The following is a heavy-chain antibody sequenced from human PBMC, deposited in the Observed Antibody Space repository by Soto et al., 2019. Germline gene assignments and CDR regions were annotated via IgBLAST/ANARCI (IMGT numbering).Heavy chain of an antibody. CDR2: IIPLFGTT. CDR3: AAELGFGKLSVV. J-gene: IGHJ6*02. Sequence: QVQVGQSGVEVRRPGSSVKVSCKASGDTFKNCVISWVRQAPGQGLEWMGGIIPLFGTTDFAQRFQGRLTITKDESTSTAYMELSRLRSADTATYYCAAELGFGKLSVVWGQGTTVIVSS. V-gene: IGHV1-69*01. D-gene: IGHD3-10*01. CDR1: GDTFKNCV.